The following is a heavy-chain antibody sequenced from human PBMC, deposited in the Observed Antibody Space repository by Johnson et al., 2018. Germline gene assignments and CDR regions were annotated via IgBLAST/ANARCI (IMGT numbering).Heavy chain of an antibody. CDR1: GGSISSYY. D-gene: IGHD1-26*01. Sequence: QVQLQESGPGLVKPSETLSLTCTVSGGSISSYYWSWIRQPPGKGLEWIGYIYYSGSTNYNPSLKSRVTISVDTSKNQFSLKLSSVTAADTAVYYCAITVWELPGAFDIWGQGTMVPVSS. J-gene: IGHJ3*02. V-gene: IGHV4-59*01. CDR3: AITVWELPGAFDI. CDR2: IYYSGST.